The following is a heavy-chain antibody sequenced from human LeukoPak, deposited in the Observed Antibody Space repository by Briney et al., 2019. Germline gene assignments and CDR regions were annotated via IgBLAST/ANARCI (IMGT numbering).Heavy chain of an antibody. CDR1: GFTFDDYG. CDR2: INWNGGST. CDR3: ARRGYHDAFDI. J-gene: IGHJ3*02. V-gene: IGHV3-20*01. Sequence: GGSLRLSCAASGFTFDDYGMSWVRQAPGKGLEWVSGINWNGGSTGYADSVKGRFTISSDNAKNSLYLQMNSLRAEDTALYHCARRGYHDAFDIWGQGTMVTVSS. D-gene: IGHD3-22*01.